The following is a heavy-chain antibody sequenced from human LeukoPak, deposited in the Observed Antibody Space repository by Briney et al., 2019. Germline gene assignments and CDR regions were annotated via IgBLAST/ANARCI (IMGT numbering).Heavy chain of an antibody. CDR1: GGSISNYY. Sequence: SETLSLTCTVSGGSISNYYWTWIRQPAGKGLEWIGRIYTGGSTDYNPSLKSRVTMSVDTSKNQISLKLNSVTAADTAVYYCARQSSSWYVDYWGQGTLVTVSS. J-gene: IGHJ4*02. CDR3: ARQSSSWYVDY. CDR2: IYTGGST. V-gene: IGHV4-4*07. D-gene: IGHD6-13*01.